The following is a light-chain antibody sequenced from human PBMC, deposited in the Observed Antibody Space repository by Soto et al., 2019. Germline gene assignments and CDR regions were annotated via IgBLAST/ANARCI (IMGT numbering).Light chain of an antibody. CDR2: GAS. Sequence: EIVLTQSPGTMSLSPGERATLSCRASQSVSSSYLAWYQQKPGQAPSLLIYGASSRATGIPDRFSGSGSVTDFTLTISRLEPEDFAVYFCQQYGSSPTTFGQGTKVEIK. J-gene: IGKJ1*01. CDR3: QQYGSSPTT. CDR1: QSVSSSY. V-gene: IGKV3-20*01.